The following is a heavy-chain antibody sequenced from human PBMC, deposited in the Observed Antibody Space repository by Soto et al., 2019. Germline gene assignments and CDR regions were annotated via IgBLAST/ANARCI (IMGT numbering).Heavy chain of an antibody. CDR3: ARVPDY. CDR2: MYHSGST. J-gene: IGHJ4*02. CDR1: GGSISSGGYS. Sequence: QLQLQESGSGLVKPSQTLSLTCAVSGGSISSGGYSWGWIRQPPGKGLEWIGYMYHSGSTNYNPSLMSRVTISIDRSKTQFSLKQSSVTAADTAVYYGARVPDYWCQGILVTVSS. V-gene: IGHV4-30-2*01. D-gene: IGHD2-2*01.